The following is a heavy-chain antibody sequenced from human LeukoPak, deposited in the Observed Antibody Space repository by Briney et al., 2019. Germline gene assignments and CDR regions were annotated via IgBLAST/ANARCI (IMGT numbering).Heavy chain of an antibody. V-gene: IGHV4-38-2*02. Sequence: ETLSXTCTVSGYSXSSGCYWGWIRQPPGKGLEWIGNLHHGGSPYYNPSLKSRVYISIDTSKNQFSLMLSSVTAADTAVYFCARLSGGACNWGQGTLVTVSS. CDR3: ARLSGGACN. CDR2: LHHGGSP. J-gene: IGHJ4*02. D-gene: IGHD2-21*02. CDR1: GYSXSSGCY.